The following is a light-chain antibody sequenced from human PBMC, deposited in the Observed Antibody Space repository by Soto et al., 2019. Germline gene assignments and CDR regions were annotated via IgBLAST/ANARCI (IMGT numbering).Light chain of an antibody. Sequence: QPVLTQSPSASASLGASVKLTCTLSSGHSSYAIAWHQQQPEKGPRYLMKLNSDGIHSKGDGIPDRFSGSSSGAERYLTISSLQSEDEADYYCQTWGTGVGVFGGGTKLTVL. V-gene: IGLV4-69*01. CDR1: SGHSSYA. CDR3: QTWGTGVGV. J-gene: IGLJ2*01. CDR2: LNSDGIH.